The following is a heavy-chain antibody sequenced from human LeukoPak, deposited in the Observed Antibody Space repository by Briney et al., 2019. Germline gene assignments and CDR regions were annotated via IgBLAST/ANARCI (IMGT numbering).Heavy chain of an antibody. CDR1: GFTFSSYA. CDR2: ISYDGSNK. J-gene: IGHJ6*02. CDR3: ARVRAYGDYPGYYYYGMDV. Sequence: PGGSLRLSCAASGFTFSSYAMHWVRQAPGKGLEWVAVISYDGSNKYYADSVKGRFTISRDNSKNTLYLQMNSLRAEDTAVYYCARVRAYGDYPGYYYYGMDVWGQGTTVTVSS. D-gene: IGHD4-17*01. V-gene: IGHV3-30-3*01.